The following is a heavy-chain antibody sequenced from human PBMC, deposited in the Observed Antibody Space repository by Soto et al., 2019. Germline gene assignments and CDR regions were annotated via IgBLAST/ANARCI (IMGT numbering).Heavy chain of an antibody. D-gene: IGHD3-10*01. V-gene: IGHV4-4*02. CDR2: IYHSGTT. CDR1: GGSISSSNW. J-gene: IGHJ4*02. Sequence: SETLSLTCAVSGGSISSSNWWSWVRQPPGKGLEWIGEIYHSGTTNYIPSLKSRVTISVDKSKNQFSLKLNSVTAADTAVYYCAGRRDGSGSLDYWGQGPWSPSPQ. CDR3: AGRRDGSGSLDY.